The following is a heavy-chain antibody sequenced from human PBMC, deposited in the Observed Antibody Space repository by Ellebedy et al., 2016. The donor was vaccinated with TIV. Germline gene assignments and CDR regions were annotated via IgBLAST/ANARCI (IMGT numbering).Heavy chain of an antibody. CDR2: LYPDAKT. D-gene: IGHD2-21*01. V-gene: IGHV3-66*01. CDR1: GIIVSDYF. CDR3: ARDPGGGGDFGDNWFDP. Sequence: PGGSLRLSCEASGIIVSDYFMNWVRQAPGKGLEWVSVLYPDAKTNYTDSVNGRSIVSRDSSKNTLYLQMNSLTAEDTAVYYCARDPGGGGDFGDNWFDPWGQGTLVTVSS. J-gene: IGHJ5*02.